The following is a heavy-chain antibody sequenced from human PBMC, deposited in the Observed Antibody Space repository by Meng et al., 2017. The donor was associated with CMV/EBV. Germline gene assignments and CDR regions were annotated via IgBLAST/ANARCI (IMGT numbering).Heavy chain of an antibody. CDR3: ARAYQRPYGMDV. D-gene: IGHD5-24*01. V-gene: IGHV4-59*01. Sequence: SETLSLTCTVSGGSISSYYWSWIRQPPGKGLEWIGYIYYSGSTNYNPSLKSRVTISVDKSKNQFSLKLSSVTAADTAVYYCARAYQRPYGMDVWGQGTTVTVSS. CDR1: GGSISSYY. J-gene: IGHJ6*02. CDR2: IYYSGST.